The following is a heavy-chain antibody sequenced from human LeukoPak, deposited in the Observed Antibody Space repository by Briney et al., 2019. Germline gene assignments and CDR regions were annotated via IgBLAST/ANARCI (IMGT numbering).Heavy chain of an antibody. CDR3: ARERGGSPSAFDS. D-gene: IGHD1-26*01. CDR2: ISSSSSYI. J-gene: IGHJ4*01. CDR1: GFVFSTYT. Sequence: PGGSLRLSCEASGFVFSTYTMNWVRQAPGKGLEWVSSISSSSSYIYYEDSLRGRFTVSRDNARNSLYLQMNSLRAEDTAMYYCARERGGSPSAFDSSGHGKLVSVSS. V-gene: IGHV3-21*01.